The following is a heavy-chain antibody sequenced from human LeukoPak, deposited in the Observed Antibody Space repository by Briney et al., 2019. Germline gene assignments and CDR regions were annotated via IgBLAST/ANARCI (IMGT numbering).Heavy chain of an antibody. J-gene: IGHJ4*02. CDR1: GFTFSRYG. Sequence: GGSLRLSCAASGFTFSRYGMHWVHQAPGKGLEWVAFIRFDGSDKYHADSVKGRFTISRDNSKNTVYLQMNSLRVEDTAVYYCAKIGAVAGHFDYWGQGTLVTVSS. D-gene: IGHD6-19*01. V-gene: IGHV3-30*02. CDR2: IRFDGSDK. CDR3: AKIGAVAGHFDY.